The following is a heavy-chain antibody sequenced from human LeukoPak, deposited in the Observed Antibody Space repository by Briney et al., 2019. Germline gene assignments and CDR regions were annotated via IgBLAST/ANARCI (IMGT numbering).Heavy chain of an antibody. CDR1: GFTFSSYW. D-gene: IGHD3-10*01. CDR3: ARARGDNWFDP. Sequence: PGRSLRLSCAASGFTFSSYWMHWVRQAPGKGLVWVSRINSDGSSTSYADSVKGRFTISRDNAKNTLYLQMNSLRAEDTAVYYCARARGDNWFDPWGQGTLVTVSS. V-gene: IGHV3-74*01. CDR2: INSDGSST. J-gene: IGHJ5*02.